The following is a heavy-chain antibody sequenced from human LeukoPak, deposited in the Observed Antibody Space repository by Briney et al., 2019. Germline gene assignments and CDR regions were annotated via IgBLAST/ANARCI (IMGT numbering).Heavy chain of an antibody. CDR3: TRDTGCSGGTCYSFYDY. J-gene: IGHJ4*02. V-gene: IGHV3-7*01. Sequence: GGSLRLSCAASGFTFSDYWMTWVRQAPGKGLEWVANIKQDGSEKYVDSVKGRFTISRDNAKNSLYLEMNSLRAEDTAVYYCTRDTGCSGGTCYSFYDYWGQGTLVTVSS. D-gene: IGHD2-15*01. CDR1: GFTFSDYW. CDR2: IKQDGSEK.